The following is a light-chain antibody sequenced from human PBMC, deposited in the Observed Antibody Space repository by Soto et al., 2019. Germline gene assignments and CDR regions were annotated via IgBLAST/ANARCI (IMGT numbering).Light chain of an antibody. J-gene: IGLJ1*01. CDR3: SSYTSSYTYV. V-gene: IGLV2-11*01. CDR2: DVS. CDR1: STDVGGYNY. Sequence: QSVLTQPRSVSGSPGQSVTISCTGTSTDVGGYNYVSWYQQHPGKVPKLMIYDVSSRPSGVSNRFSGSKSGNTASLTISGLQAEDEADYYCSSYTSSYTYVFGTGTKVTVL.